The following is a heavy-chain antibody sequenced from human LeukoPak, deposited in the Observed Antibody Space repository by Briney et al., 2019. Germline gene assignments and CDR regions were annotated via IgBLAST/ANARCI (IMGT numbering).Heavy chain of an antibody. J-gene: IGHJ4*02. D-gene: IGHD3-10*01. CDR2: ISSSSSYI. V-gene: IGHV3-21*01. CDR1: GFTFSSYS. Sequence: GGSLRLSCAASGFTFSSYSMNRVRQAPGKGLEWVSSISSSSSYIYYADSVKGRFTISRDNAKNSLYLQMNSLRAEDTAVYYCARVDYYGSGSYLDWGQGTLVTVSS. CDR3: ARVDYYGSGSYLD.